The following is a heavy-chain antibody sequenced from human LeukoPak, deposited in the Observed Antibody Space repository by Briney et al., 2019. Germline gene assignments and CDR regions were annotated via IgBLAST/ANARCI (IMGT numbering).Heavy chain of an antibody. J-gene: IGHJ3*02. Sequence: TSETMSLTWTVSGGSISNYNWTWIRQPPGKVLEWMGYVYYSGSTNYNPSLKGRVTISVDTSKNQFSLKLTSVTAADTAVYYCASNTREVVVPAAMWFGEVENAFDIWGQGTMVTVSS. CDR2: VYYSGST. D-gene: IGHD2-2*01. CDR3: ASNTREVVVPAAMWFGEVENAFDI. CDR1: GGSISNYN. V-gene: IGHV4-59*01.